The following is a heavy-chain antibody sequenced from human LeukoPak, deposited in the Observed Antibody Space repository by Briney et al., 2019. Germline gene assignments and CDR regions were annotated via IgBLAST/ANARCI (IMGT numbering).Heavy chain of an antibody. CDR2: IYYSGST. CDR1: GGSISSGGYY. J-gene: IGHJ4*02. CDR3: ARALWSGDYGRGSHFDS. V-gene: IGHV4-31*03. D-gene: IGHD4-17*01. Sequence: SETLSLTCTVSGGSISSGGYYWSWIRQHPGKGLEGIGYIYYSGSTYYNPSLKSRVTISVDTSNNQFALNLSSVTAADAAGCFCARALWSGDYGRGSHFDSWGQGTLVTVSS.